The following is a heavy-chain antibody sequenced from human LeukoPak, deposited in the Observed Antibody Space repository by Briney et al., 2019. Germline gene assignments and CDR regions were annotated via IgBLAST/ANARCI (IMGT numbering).Heavy chain of an antibody. CDR1: GGSFSGYY. D-gene: IGHD3-10*01. CDR2: INHSGST. CDR3: ARGLSPRINMLLGVRPPFRGVFDY. V-gene: IGHV4-34*01. Sequence: PSETLSLTCAVYGGSFSGYYWNWIRQPPGKGLEWIGEINHSGSTNYNPSLKSRVTISVDTSKNQFSLKLSSVTAADTAVYYCARGLSPRINMLLGVRPPFRGVFDYWGQGTLVTVSS. J-gene: IGHJ4*02.